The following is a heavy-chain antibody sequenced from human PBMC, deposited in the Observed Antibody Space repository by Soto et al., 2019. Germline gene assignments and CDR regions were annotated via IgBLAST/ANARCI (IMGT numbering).Heavy chain of an antibody. CDR2: IYPGDSTA. Sequence: DVQLVQSGTEVKKPGESLKISCQSSGYNFPTYWIAWLRQMPGKGLEWVGVIYPGDSTATYSPSFQGQVTISVDKSINTAYLQWSGLKASDTAMHFCARRTTPMAFDLWGQGTLVTVSS. V-gene: IGHV5-51*01. J-gene: IGHJ4*02. D-gene: IGHD5-18*01. CDR1: GYNFPTYW. CDR3: ARRTTPMAFDL.